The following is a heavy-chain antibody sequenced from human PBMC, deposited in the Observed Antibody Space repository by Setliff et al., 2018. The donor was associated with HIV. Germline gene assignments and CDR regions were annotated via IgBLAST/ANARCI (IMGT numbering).Heavy chain of an antibody. CDR1: GGSISSHY. V-gene: IGHV4-59*11. D-gene: IGHD3-22*01. CDR2: IYYSGST. CDR3: ARGTLYYDSSGYAEF. J-gene: IGHJ4*02. Sequence: PSETLSLTCTVSGGSISSHYWSWIRQPPGKGLEWIGSIYYSGSTNYNPSLKSRVTISVDTSKNQFSLKLSSVTAADTAVYYCARGTLYYDSSGYAEFWGQGTLVTVSS.